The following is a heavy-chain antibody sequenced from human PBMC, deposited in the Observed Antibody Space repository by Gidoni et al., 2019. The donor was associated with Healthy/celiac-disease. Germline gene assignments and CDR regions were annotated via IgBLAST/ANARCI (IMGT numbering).Heavy chain of an antibody. CDR2: SYHSGST. Sequence: QVQLQESGPGLVKPSETLSLTCAVSGYSISSGYYWGWIRQPPGKGLEWIGSSYHSGSTYYNPSLKSRVTISVDTSKNQFSLKLSSVTAADTAVYYCASHYDRKAFDIWGQGTMVTVSS. D-gene: IGHD3-22*01. CDR3: ASHYDRKAFDI. CDR1: GYSISSGYY. V-gene: IGHV4-38-2*01. J-gene: IGHJ3*02.